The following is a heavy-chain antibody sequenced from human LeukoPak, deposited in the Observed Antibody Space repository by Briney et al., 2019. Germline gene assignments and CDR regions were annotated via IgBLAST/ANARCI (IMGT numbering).Heavy chain of an antibody. CDR1: GYTFTGYY. J-gene: IGHJ4*02. CDR2: INPNSGGT. CDR3: AREAYDILTGYFRGGFDY. Sequence: ASVKVSCKASGYTFTGYYMHWVRQAPGQGLEWMGWINPNSGGTNYAQKFQGRVTMTRDTSISTAYMELSRLRSDDTAVYYCAREAYDILTGYFRGGFDYWGQGTLVTVSS. V-gene: IGHV1-2*02. D-gene: IGHD3-9*01.